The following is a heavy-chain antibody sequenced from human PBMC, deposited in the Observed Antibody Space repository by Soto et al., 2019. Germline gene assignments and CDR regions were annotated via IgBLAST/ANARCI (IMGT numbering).Heavy chain of an antibody. V-gene: IGHV4-31*03. J-gene: IGHJ5*02. CDR1: GGSISSGGYY. D-gene: IGHD2-15*01. CDR3: ASVVVVAATYVWFDP. Sequence: SETLSLTCTVSGGSISSGGYYWSWIRQHPGKGLEWIGYIYYSGSTYYNPSLKSRVTISVDTSKNQLSLKLSSVTAADTAVYYCASVVVVAATYVWFDPWGQGTLVTVSS. CDR2: IYYSGST.